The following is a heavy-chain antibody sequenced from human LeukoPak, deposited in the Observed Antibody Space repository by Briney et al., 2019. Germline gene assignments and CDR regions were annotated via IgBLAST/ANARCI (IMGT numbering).Heavy chain of an antibody. CDR1: GGPISSYY. V-gene: IGHV4-59*01. J-gene: IGHJ3*02. D-gene: IGHD3-22*01. CDR2: IYYRGST. Sequence: NPSETLSLTCTVSGGPISSYYWSWIRQPPGKGLEWIGYIYYRGSTNYNPSLKSRVTISVDTSKNQFSLNLSSVTAADTAEYYCARVSYDSSGYYGTNAFDIWGQGTMVTVSS. CDR3: ARVSYDSSGYYGTNAFDI.